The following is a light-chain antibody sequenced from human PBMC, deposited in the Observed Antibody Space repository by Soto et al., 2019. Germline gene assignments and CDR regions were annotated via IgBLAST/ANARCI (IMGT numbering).Light chain of an antibody. CDR1: SSNIGSNY. Sequence: SALTQPPSASGTPRERGTISCSGSSSNIGSNYVYWYQQLPGTAPKPLIYRNNQRPSGVPDRFSGSKSGTSASLAISGLRSEDEADYYCAAWDDSLSCNYVFGTGTKVTVL. CDR3: AAWDDSLSCNYV. CDR2: RNN. J-gene: IGLJ1*01. V-gene: IGLV1-47*01.